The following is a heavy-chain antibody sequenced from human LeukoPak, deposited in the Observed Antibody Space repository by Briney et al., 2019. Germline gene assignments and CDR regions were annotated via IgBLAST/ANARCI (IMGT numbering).Heavy chain of an antibody. Sequence: GGSLRLSCAASGFTFSSYSMNWVRQAPGKGLEWVSSISSSSSYIYYADSMKGRFTIPRDNAKNSLYLQMNSLKTEDTAVYYCTTEGGVWGHHALDIWGQGTVVTVSS. J-gene: IGHJ3*02. CDR3: TTEGGVWGHHALDI. V-gene: IGHV3-21*03. CDR1: GFTFSSYS. CDR2: ISSSSSYI. D-gene: IGHD3-16*01.